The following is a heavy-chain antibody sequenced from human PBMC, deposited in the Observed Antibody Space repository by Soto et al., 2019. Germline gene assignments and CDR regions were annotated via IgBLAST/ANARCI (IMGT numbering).Heavy chain of an antibody. CDR2: ISSNFVTT. CDR3: SVSSDHYEWYFDL. CDR1: GFTFSSYA. Sequence: GGSLRLSCSASGFTFSSYAMHWVRQAPVNGLESVSAISSNFVTTYYADSAKGRFSISRYNTKNTLYLQMNSLRAYYTALYYCSVSSDHYEWYFDLWGRGTLVTVSS. J-gene: IGHJ2*01. D-gene: IGHD6-19*01. V-gene: IGHV3-64D*08.